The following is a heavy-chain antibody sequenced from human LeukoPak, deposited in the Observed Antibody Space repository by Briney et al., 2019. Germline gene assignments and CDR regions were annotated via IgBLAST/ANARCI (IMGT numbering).Heavy chain of an antibody. CDR2: ISYDGSNK. Sequence: GGSPRLSCAASGFTFSSYAMHWVRQAPGKGLEWVAVISYDGSNKYYADSVKGRFTISRDNSKNTLYLQMNSLRAEDTAVYYCARDHSHGSGSYYHFDYWGQGTLVTVSS. J-gene: IGHJ4*02. D-gene: IGHD3-10*01. CDR3: ARDHSHGSGSYYHFDY. V-gene: IGHV3-30-3*01. CDR1: GFTFSSYA.